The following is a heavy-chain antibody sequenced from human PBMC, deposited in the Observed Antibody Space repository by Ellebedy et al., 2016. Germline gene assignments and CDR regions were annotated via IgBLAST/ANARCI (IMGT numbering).Heavy chain of an antibody. CDR1: GFRVTSND. CDR3: VTRHNGAFDY. D-gene: IGHD1-14*01. Sequence: GGSLRLSXAASGFRVTSNDMSWVRQAPGRGLELVSLMYAGGSEYYADSVKGRFAITRDTSMNRLYLHMSVLESGDTALYYCVTRHNGAFDYWGQGTMVTVSS. V-gene: IGHV3-53*01. J-gene: IGHJ3*01. CDR2: MYAGGSE.